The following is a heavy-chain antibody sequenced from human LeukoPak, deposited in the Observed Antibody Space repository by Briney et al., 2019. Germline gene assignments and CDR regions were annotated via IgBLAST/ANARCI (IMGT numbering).Heavy chain of an antibody. V-gene: IGHV1-2*02. J-gene: IGHJ4*02. CDR2: INPNSGGT. D-gene: IGHD3-3*01. CDR3: ATMKDYDFWSGYLSPFDY. CDR1: GYTFTGYY. Sequence: ASVKVSCKASGYTFTGYYMHWVRQAPGQGLEWMGWINPNSGGTNYAQKFQGRVTMTRDTSISTAYMELSRLRSDDTAVYYCATMKDYDFWSGYLSPFDYWGQGTLVTVSS.